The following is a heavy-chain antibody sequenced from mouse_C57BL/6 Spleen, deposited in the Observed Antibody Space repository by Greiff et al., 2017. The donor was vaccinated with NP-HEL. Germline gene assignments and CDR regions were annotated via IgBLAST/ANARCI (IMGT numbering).Heavy chain of an antibody. J-gene: IGHJ4*01. V-gene: IGHV1-80*01. CDR1: GYAFSSYW. CDR2: IYPGDGDT. D-gene: IGHD2-3*01. Sequence: QVQLKESGAELVKPGASVKISCKASGYAFSSYWMNWVKQRPGKGLEWIGQIYPGDGDTNYNGKFKGKATLTADKSSSTAYMQLSSLTSEDSAVYFCARPYDGYYDMMDYWGQGTSVTVSA. CDR3: ARPYDGYYDMMDY.